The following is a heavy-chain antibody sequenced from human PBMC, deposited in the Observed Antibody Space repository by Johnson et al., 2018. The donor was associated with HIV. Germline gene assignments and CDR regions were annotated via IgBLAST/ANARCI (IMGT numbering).Heavy chain of an antibody. V-gene: IGHV3-7*01. CDR2: IKQDGSEK. Sequence: VQLVESGGDLVKAGGSLRLSCAASGSTFSDYYMSWIRQAPGKGLEWVANIKQDGSEKYYVDSVKGRFTISRDNAKNSLYLQMNSLRAEDTAVFYCARGGRGVRITMIVVVPNDAFDIWGQGTMVTVSS. CDR1: GSTFSDYY. J-gene: IGHJ3*02. D-gene: IGHD3-22*01. CDR3: ARGGRGVRITMIVVVPNDAFDI.